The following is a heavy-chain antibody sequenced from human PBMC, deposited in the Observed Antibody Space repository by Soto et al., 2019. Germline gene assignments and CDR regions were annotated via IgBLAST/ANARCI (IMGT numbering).Heavy chain of an antibody. Sequence: ASVKFSCKASGYTFTSYGLHWVRQATGQAHEWMGRMTPNRGNTDYAQKFQGRVTMTRNTSMSTAYMERRSLRSEDTAVYYCARGSRERYYHYGMDVWGQGSTVTVSS. CDR1: GYTFTSYG. V-gene: IGHV1-8*01. J-gene: IGHJ6*02. CDR3: ARGSRERYYHYGMDV. CDR2: MTPNRGNT.